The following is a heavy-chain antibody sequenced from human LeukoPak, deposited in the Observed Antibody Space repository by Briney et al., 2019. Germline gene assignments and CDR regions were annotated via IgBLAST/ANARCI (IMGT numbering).Heavy chain of an antibody. J-gene: IGHJ4*02. CDR2: IIPILGIA. Sequence: SVKVSCKASGGTFSSYAISWVRQAPGQGLEWMGRIIPILGIANYAQKFQGRVTITADKSTSTAYMELSSLRSEDTAVYYCARKGGNSGAFHYWGQGTLVTVSS. CDR1: GGTFSSYA. D-gene: IGHD4-23*01. V-gene: IGHV1-69*04. CDR3: ARKGGNSGAFHY.